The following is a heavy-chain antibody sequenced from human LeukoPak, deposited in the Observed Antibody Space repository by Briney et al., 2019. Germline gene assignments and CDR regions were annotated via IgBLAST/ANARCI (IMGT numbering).Heavy chain of an antibody. D-gene: IGHD6-19*01. CDR3: ARGSGGAVAGIDY. CDR1: GYTFTGYY. Sequence: ASVKVSCKASGYTFTGYYMHWVRQAPGQGLEWMGWINPNSGGTNYAQKFQGRVTMTSDTSISTAYMELSRLRSDDTAVYYCARGSGGAVAGIDYWGQGTLVTVSS. CDR2: INPNSGGT. V-gene: IGHV1-2*02. J-gene: IGHJ4*02.